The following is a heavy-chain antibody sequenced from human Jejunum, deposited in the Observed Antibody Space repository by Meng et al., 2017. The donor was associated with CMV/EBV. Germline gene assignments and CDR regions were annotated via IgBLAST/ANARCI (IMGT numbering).Heavy chain of an antibody. V-gene: IGHV4-59*01. J-gene: IGHJ4*02. Sequence: TVAGGSIISDYWSWVRQPPGKGLEWIGYIYNRGSTNYNPSLQGRATISVDTSKNQFSLKVTSVTAADTAVYYCARSGVPAAILDYWGQGMLVTVSS. CDR1: GGSIISDY. CDR2: IYNRGST. CDR3: ARSGVPAAILDY. D-gene: IGHD2-2*02.